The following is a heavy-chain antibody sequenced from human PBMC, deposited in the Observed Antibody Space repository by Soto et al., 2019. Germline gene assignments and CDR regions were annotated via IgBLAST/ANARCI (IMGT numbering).Heavy chain of an antibody. D-gene: IGHD4-17*01. CDR1: GYTFTSYA. Sequence: QVQLVQSGAEVKKPGASVKVSCKASGYTFTSYAMHWVRQAPGQRLEWMGWINAGNGHTKYSQKFQGRVTITRDTSASTAYMELSSLRSEDTAVYYCARVTYGDYVPLVYWGQGTLVTVSS. V-gene: IGHV1-3*01. CDR2: INAGNGHT. J-gene: IGHJ4*02. CDR3: ARVTYGDYVPLVY.